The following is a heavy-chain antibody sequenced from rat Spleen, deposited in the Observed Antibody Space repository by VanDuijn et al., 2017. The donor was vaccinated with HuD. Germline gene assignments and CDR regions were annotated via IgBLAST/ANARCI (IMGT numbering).Heavy chain of an antibody. V-gene: IGHV2-41*01. CDR1: GFSLTSNG. CDR2: IWNSGGT. J-gene: IGHJ3*01. D-gene: IGHD1-10*01. CDR3: ARDKGGQLRGFAY. Sequence: QVQLKESGPGLVQPSQTLSLTCTVSGFSLTSNGVGWVRQPLGKGLEWMGVIWNSGGTRYNSALKSRLSISKDTSKRQVFLKVNSLQTEDSATYYCARDKGGQLRGFAYWGQGTLVTVSS.